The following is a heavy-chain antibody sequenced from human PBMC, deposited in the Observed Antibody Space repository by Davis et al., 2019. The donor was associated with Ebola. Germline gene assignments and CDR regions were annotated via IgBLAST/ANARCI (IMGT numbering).Heavy chain of an antibody. CDR3: ARVVAATSGWFDP. Sequence: SETLSLTCTASGGSISSYYWSWIRQPPGKGLEWIGYIYYSGSTNYNPSLKSRVTISVDTSKNQFSLKLSSVTAADTAVYYCARVVAATSGWFDPWGQGTLVTVSS. J-gene: IGHJ5*02. V-gene: IGHV4-59*01. CDR1: GGSISSYY. CDR2: IYYSGST. D-gene: IGHD2-15*01.